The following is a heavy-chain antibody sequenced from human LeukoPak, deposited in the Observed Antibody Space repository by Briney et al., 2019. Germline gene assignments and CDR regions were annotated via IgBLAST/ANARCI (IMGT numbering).Heavy chain of an antibody. CDR1: GYSFIRYH. D-gene: IGHD6-13*01. CDR3: ARDRSSSWLNWFDP. CDR2: LKLYDGSI. Sequence: ASVKVSCKASGYSFIRYHIHWVRQAPGQGLEWMGVLKLYDGSISHAQKFQGRVTMTSDTSTSTVYMELSSLRSEDTAVYYCARDRSSSWLNWFDPWGQGTLVTVSS. V-gene: IGHV1-46*01. J-gene: IGHJ5*02.